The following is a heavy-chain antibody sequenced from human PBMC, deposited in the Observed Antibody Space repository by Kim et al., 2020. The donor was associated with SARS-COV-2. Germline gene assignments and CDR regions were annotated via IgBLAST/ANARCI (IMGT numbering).Heavy chain of an antibody. CDR3: ARTTYYYDSSGYYFDYFDY. Sequence: GRFTISRDNAKNSLYLQMNSLRAEDTAVYYCARTTYYYDSSGYYFDYFDYWGQGTLVTVSS. D-gene: IGHD3-22*01. J-gene: IGHJ4*02. V-gene: IGHV3-11*06.